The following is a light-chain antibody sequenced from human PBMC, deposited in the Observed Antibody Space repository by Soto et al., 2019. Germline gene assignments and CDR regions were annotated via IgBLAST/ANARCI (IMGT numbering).Light chain of an antibody. J-gene: IGLJ1*01. Sequence: QSVLSQPPSVSAAPGQRVTISCSGTSSNIGDNYVSWYQHLPETAPKLLIYDNSHRPSGIPDRFSGSKSGTSATLGITGLQTGDYADYYCGTWDNSLRALVFGTGTKLTDL. CDR1: SSNIGDNY. V-gene: IGLV1-51*01. CDR3: GTWDNSLRALV. CDR2: DNS.